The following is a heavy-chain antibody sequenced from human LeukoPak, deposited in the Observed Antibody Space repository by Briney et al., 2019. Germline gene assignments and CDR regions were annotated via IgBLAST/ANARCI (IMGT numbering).Heavy chain of an antibody. CDR2: IKQDGCEK. D-gene: IGHD5-18*01. CDR1: GFIFSSYW. V-gene: IGHV3-7*01. CDR3: ARDLGPVDTAMR. Sequence: GGSLRLFCAASGFIFSSYWMSGARQAPGRGLVWVANIKQDGCEKYYVDSVKGRFTISRDIAKNSLYLQMSSLRAEDMAVYYCARDLGPVDTAMRWGQGTLVTVSS. J-gene: IGHJ4*02.